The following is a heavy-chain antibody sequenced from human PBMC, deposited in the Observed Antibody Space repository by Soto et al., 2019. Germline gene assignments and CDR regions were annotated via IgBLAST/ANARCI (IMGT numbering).Heavy chain of an antibody. CDR2: INHSGST. Sequence: SETLSLTCAVYGGSFSGYYWSWIRQPPGKGLEWIGEINHSGSTSYNPSLKSRVTISVDTSKNQFSLKLSSVTAADTAVYYCARGSLLTGRDAFDIWGQGTMVTVSS. CDR3: ARGSLLTGRDAFDI. V-gene: IGHV4-34*01. D-gene: IGHD7-27*01. J-gene: IGHJ3*02. CDR1: GGSFSGYY.